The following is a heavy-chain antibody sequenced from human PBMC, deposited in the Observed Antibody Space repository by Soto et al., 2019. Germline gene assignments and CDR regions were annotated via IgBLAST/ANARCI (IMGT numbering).Heavy chain of an antibody. D-gene: IGHD3-10*01. Sequence: QVQLVQSGAEVKKPGASVKVSCKASGYTFTGYYMHWVRQAPGQGLEWMGWINPNSGGTNYAQKFQGWVTMTRDTSISTAYMELSRLRSDDTAVYYCARDQNYYVSGSSLDYWGQGTLVTVSS. V-gene: IGHV1-2*04. CDR2: INPNSGGT. CDR1: GYTFTGYY. CDR3: ARDQNYYVSGSSLDY. J-gene: IGHJ4*02.